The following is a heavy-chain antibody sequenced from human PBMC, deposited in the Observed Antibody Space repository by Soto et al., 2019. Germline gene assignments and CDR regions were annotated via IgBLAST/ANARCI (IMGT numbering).Heavy chain of an antibody. CDR3: ASGKAVVVAALAI. CDR1: GFTFSSSA. V-gene: IGHV3-23*01. D-gene: IGHD2-15*01. CDR2: ISENGGSRGGT. Sequence: EVQLLESGGGLVQPGGSLRLSCRASGFTFSSSAMTWVRQAPGQGLEWVASISENGGSRGGTYYADSVKGRFTISRDNSNNTLYLQVDSLRGADTAVYYCASGKAVVVAALAIWGLGTMVTVSS. J-gene: IGHJ3*02.